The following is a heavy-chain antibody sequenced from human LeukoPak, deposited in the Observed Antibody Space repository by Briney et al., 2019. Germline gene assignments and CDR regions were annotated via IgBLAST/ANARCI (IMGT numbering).Heavy chain of an antibody. Sequence: GASVKVSCKASGYTFTSYGISWVRQAPGQGLEWMGWISAYNGNTNYAQKLQGRVTMTTDTSTSTAYMELRSLRSDDTSVYYCARDNSYYDILTGYYYSYAMDVCGKGTTVTVSS. CDR1: GYTFTSYG. D-gene: IGHD3-9*01. V-gene: IGHV1-18*04. CDR2: ISAYNGNT. J-gene: IGHJ6*04. CDR3: ARDNSYYDILTGYYYSYAMDV.